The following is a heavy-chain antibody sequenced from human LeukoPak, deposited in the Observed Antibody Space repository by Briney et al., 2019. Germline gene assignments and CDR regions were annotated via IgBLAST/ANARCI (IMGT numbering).Heavy chain of an antibody. J-gene: IGHJ5*02. CDR2: INHSGST. CDR3: ARHGVYYDFWSGSNWFDP. Sequence: PSETLSLTCAVYGGSFSGYYWSWIRQPPGKGLEWIGEINHSGSTNYNPSLKSRVTISVDTSKNQFSLKLSSVTAADTAVYYCARHGVYYDFWSGSNWFDPWGQGTLVTVSS. V-gene: IGHV4-34*01. CDR1: GGSFSGYY. D-gene: IGHD3-3*01.